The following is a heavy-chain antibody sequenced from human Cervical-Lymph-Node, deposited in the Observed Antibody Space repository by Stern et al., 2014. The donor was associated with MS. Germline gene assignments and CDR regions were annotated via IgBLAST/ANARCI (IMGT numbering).Heavy chain of an antibody. J-gene: IGHJ4*02. V-gene: IGHV3-30*04. CDR1: GFTFSSHV. Sequence: MQLVESGGGVVQPGGSLRLSCAASGFTFSSHVMHWVRQAPGKGLEWVAVIWHDEKNKAYADSAKGRFTISRDNSNNTLSLQMNSLRAEDTAVYYCVREDGDFDYWGQGTLVTVSS. CDR2: IWHDEKNK. CDR3: VREDGDFDY. D-gene: IGHD2-8*01.